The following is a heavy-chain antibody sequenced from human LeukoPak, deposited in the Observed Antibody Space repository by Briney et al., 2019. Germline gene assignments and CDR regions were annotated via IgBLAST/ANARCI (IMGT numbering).Heavy chain of an antibody. CDR2: IYPGDSDT. V-gene: IGHV5-51*01. D-gene: IGHD3-10*01. CDR3: ARQLWFGESDDAFDI. J-gene: IGHJ3*02. Sequence: GESLKISCKGSGSRFTSYWIGWVRPMPGKGLEWMGIIYPGDSDTRYSPSFQGQVTISADKSISTAYLQWSSLKASDTAMYYCARQLWFGESDDAFDIWGQGTMVTVSS. CDR1: GSRFTSYW.